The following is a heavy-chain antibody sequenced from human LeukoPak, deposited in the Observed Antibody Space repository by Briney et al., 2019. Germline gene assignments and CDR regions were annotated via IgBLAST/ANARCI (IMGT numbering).Heavy chain of an antibody. CDR1: GFTFSDYI. V-gene: IGHV3-64*01. J-gene: IGHJ6*02. CDR3: ARDLDYYGSASSIHWYYGMDV. Sequence: GGSLRLSCAASGFTFSDYIMHWVRQAPGKGLECVSVISGNGGNTYYANSVKGRFTISRDNSKNTLYLQMGSLRVEDMAVYYCARDLDYYGSASSIHWYYGMDVWGQGSTVTVSS. D-gene: IGHD3-10*01. CDR2: ISGNGGNT.